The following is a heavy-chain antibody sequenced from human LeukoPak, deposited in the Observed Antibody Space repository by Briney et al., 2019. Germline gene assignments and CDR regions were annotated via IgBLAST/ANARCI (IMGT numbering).Heavy chain of an antibody. V-gene: IGHV1-8*03. D-gene: IGHD4-23*01. CDR1: GYTFTIYD. CDR3: ARESGYGGYYYYYYMDV. J-gene: IGHJ6*03. Sequence: ASVKVSCKASGYTFTIYDINWVRQATGQGLEWMGWMNPNSGNTGYAQKFQGRVTITRNTSISTAYMELSSLRSEDTAVYYCARESGYGGYYYYYYMDVWGKGTTVTVSS. CDR2: MNPNSGNT.